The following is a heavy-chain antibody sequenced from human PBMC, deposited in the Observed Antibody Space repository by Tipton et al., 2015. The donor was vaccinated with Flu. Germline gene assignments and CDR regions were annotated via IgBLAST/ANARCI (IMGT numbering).Heavy chain of an antibody. CDR2: LYSSGST. Sequence: TLSLTCTVSGGSISSNSYYWAWIRQPPGRGLEWIGNLYSSGSTFYNPSLKGRVTISGDTSKNQFSLRLTSVTAADTAVYYCARRDFSNYVSEPKNWFDPWGQGTLVTVSS. J-gene: IGHJ5*02. CDR1: GGSISSNSYY. CDR3: ARRDFSNYVSEPKNWFDP. V-gene: IGHV4-39*01. D-gene: IGHD4-11*01.